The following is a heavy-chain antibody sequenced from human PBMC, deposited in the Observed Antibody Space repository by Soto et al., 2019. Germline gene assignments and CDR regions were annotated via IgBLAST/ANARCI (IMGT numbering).Heavy chain of an antibody. CDR2: IYYSGST. CDR3: ARGGMGYDFWSGYTGWFDP. Sequence: SETLSLTCTFSGGSISSGDYYWSWIRQPPGKGLEWIGYIYYSGSTYYNPSLKSRVTISVDTSKNQFSLKLSSVTAADTAVYYCARGGMGYDFWSGYTGWFDPWGQGTMVTVSS. V-gene: IGHV4-30-4*01. CDR1: GGSISSGDYY. J-gene: IGHJ5*02. D-gene: IGHD3-3*01.